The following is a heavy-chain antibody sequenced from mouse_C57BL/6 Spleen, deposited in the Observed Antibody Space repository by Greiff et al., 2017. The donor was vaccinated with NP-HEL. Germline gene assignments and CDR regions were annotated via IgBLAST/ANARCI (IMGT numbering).Heavy chain of an antibody. CDR2: IRSKSNNYAT. V-gene: IGHV10-1*01. D-gene: IGHD2-3*01. J-gene: IGHJ1*03. Sequence: EVMLVESGGGLVQPKGSLKLSCAASGFSFNTYAMNWVRQAPGKGLEWVARIRSKSNNYATYYADSVKDRFTISRDDSESMLYLQMNNLKTEDTAMYYCVRLDGHWYFDVWGTGTTVTVSS. CDR3: VRLDGHWYFDV. CDR1: GFSFNTYA.